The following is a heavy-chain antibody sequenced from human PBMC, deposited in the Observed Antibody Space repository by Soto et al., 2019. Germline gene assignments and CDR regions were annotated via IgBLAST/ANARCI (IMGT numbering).Heavy chain of an antibody. CDR1: GFTVSNNF. CDR3: AREGNGQRGSPH. J-gene: IGHJ4*02. D-gene: IGHD3-16*01. Sequence: VQLVESGGGLIQAGGSLRLSCAVSGFTVSNNFMMWVRQAPGKGLDWVSLIYSGGSISYADAVKGRFTISRDGSMNMLYLQMNSLTAEDTDVYYCAREGNGQRGSPHWGQGTLVTVSS. CDR2: IYSGGSI. V-gene: IGHV3-53*02.